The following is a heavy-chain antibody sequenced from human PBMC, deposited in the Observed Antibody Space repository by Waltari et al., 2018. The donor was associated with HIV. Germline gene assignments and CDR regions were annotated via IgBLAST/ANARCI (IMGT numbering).Heavy chain of an antibody. D-gene: IGHD4-4*01. CDR2: INRDGSST. CDR3: ARGGSKPLDY. J-gene: IGHJ4*02. V-gene: IGHV3-74*01. Sequence: EVQLVESGGGSVQPGGSLRLSCAASGLPFSKYWMQWVRQAPGKGLVWVSRINRDGSSTSYADSVKGRFTISRDNAKNTVYLQMNSLRAEDTAVYYCARGGSKPLDYWGQGTLVTVSS. CDR1: GLPFSKYW.